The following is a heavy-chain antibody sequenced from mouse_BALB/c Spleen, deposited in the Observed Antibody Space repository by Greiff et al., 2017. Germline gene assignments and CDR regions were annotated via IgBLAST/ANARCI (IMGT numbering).Heavy chain of an antibody. V-gene: IGHV14-3*02. CDR2: IDPANGNT. Sequence: EVQLQESGAELVKPGASVKLSCTASGFNFKDTYMHWVKQRPEQGLEWIGRIDPANGNTKYDPKFQGKATITADTSSNTAYLQLSSLTSEDTAVYYCARTHYWGQGTTLTVSS. CDR1: GFNFKDTY. J-gene: IGHJ2*01. CDR3: ARTHY.